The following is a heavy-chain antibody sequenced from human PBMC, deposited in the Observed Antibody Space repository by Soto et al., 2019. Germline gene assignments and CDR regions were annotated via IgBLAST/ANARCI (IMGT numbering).Heavy chain of an antibody. Sequence: PSETLSLTCTVSGGSIGTYYWSWIRQPPGKGLEWIGYIYYRGNTDYNPSLKSRVTISLDTPKNQFSLKLSSVTAADTAVYYCGTHTGYYDIFTGYTTNYFDNWGQGILVTIYS. J-gene: IGHJ4*02. CDR3: GTHTGYYDIFTGYTTNYFDN. CDR1: GGSIGTYY. V-gene: IGHV4-59*08. D-gene: IGHD3-9*01. CDR2: IYYRGNT.